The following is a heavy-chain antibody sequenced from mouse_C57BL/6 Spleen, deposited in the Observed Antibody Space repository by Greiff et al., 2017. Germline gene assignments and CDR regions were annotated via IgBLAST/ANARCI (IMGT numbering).Heavy chain of an antibody. V-gene: IGHV1-15*01. Sequence: VQLQQSGAELVRPGASVTLSCKASGYTFTDYEMHWVKQTPVHGLEWIGAIDPETGGTAYNQKFKGKAILTADKSSSTAYMKLRSLTSEDSAVYYWTGGYAMDYWGQGTTVTVSS. CDR1: GYTFTDYE. CDR2: IDPETGGT. J-gene: IGHJ4*01. CDR3: TGGYAMDY.